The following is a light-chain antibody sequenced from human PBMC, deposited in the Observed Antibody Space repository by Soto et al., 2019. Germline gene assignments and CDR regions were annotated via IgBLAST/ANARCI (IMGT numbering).Light chain of an antibody. CDR1: SSDVGRYNY. V-gene: IGLV2-14*01. CDR2: DVS. J-gene: IGLJ2*01. Sequence: QSALTQPASVSGSPGQSINISCTGTSSDVGRYNYVSWYRQYPGEAPKLMIYDVSNRPSGVSNRFSGSKSGNTASLTISGLQAEDEGDYYCSSYTSISTVVFGGGTKLTVL. CDR3: SSYTSISTVV.